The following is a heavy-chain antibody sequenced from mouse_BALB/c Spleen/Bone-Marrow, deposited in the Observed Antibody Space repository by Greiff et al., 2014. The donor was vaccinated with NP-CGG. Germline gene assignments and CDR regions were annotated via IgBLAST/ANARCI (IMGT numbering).Heavy chain of an antibody. Sequence: GQLKGAGGRLLKPGGSGKFSFPAFGFHIKDTHMHWGKQRPEQGLGWIGRIDPANGNTKYDPKFQGKATITADASSNTAYLQLSSLTSEDTAVYYCARWEYYAMDYWGQGTSVTVSS. V-gene: IGHV14-3*02. D-gene: IGHD4-1*01. CDR2: IDPANGNT. J-gene: IGHJ4*01. CDR3: ARWEYYAMDY. CDR1: GFHIKDTH.